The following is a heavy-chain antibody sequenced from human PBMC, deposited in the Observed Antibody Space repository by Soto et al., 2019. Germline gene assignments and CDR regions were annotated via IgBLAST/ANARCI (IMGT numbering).Heavy chain of an antibody. CDR2: TNQDGSER. Sequence: GGALRLSCAASGFTFTSYWMSWVRQAPGKGLEWVANTNQDGSERYYVDSMKGRFTISRDNAKNSLYLQLNSLRAEDTAVYYCARDTSTGPDYWGQGTLVTVSS. CDR1: GFTFTSYW. D-gene: IGHD1-1*01. CDR3: ARDTSTGPDY. V-gene: IGHV3-7*03. J-gene: IGHJ4*02.